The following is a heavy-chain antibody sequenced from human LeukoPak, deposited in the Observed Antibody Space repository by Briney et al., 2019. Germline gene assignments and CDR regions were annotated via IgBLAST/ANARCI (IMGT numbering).Heavy chain of an antibody. CDR3: AKDNRGYFDF. V-gene: IGHV3-30*18. CDR1: GFTFSSSG. Sequence: GGSLRLSCAASGFTFSSSGMHWVRQAPGKGLEWVALISYNGRNNYYADSVKGRFTISRDNSKNTLYLQVSSLRTEDTAVYFCAKDNRGYFDFWGQGTLVTVSS. CDR2: ISYNGRNN. D-gene: IGHD3-16*01. J-gene: IGHJ4*02.